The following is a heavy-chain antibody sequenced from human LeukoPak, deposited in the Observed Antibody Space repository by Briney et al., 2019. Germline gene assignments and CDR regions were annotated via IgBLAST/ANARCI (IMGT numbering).Heavy chain of an antibody. CDR1: GGTFSSYA. Sequence: ASVKVSCKASGGTFSSYAISWVRQAPGQGLEWMGWINPNSGGTNYAKKFQGRVTMTRDTSISTAYMELSRLRSDDTAVYYCARWAPLYRQLVPGVVYYFDYWGQGTLVTVSS. CDR3: ARWAPLYRQLVPGVVYYFDY. V-gene: IGHV1-2*02. J-gene: IGHJ4*02. CDR2: INPNSGGT. D-gene: IGHD6-6*01.